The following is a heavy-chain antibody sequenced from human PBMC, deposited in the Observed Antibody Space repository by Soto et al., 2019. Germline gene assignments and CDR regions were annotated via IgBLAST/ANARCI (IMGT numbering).Heavy chain of an antibody. CDR3: ARESYYYDSSGYLGY. Sequence: PGGSLRLSCAASGFTFSSYAMHWVRQAPGKGLEWVAVISYDGSNKYYADSVKGRFTISRDNSKNTLYLQMNSLRAEDTAVYYCARESYYYDSSGYLGYWGQGTLVTVS. CDR2: ISYDGSNK. D-gene: IGHD3-22*01. V-gene: IGHV3-30-3*01. CDR1: GFTFSSYA. J-gene: IGHJ4*02.